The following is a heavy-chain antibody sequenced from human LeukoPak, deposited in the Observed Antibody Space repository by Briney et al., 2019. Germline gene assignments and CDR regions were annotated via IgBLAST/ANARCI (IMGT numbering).Heavy chain of an antibody. D-gene: IGHD1-26*01. J-gene: IGHJ4*02. CDR2: ISSSGSTI. CDR3: ARGGTYYHSFDY. V-gene: IGHV3-48*03. CDR1: GFTFSSYE. Sequence: GGSLRLSCAASGFTFSSYEMNWVPQAPGKGLEWVSYISSSGSTIYYADSVKGRFTISRDNAKNSLYLQMNSLRAEDTAVYYCARGGTYYHSFDYWGQGTLVTVSS.